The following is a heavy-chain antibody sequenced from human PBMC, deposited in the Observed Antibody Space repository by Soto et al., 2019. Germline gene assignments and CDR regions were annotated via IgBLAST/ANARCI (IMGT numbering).Heavy chain of an antibody. CDR1: GGSISSGGYY. Sequence: QVQLQESGPGLVKPSQTLSLTCTVSGGSISSGGYYWTWIRQHPGKGLEWIGYIYYSGSTYYNPSLESRVTISVDTSKNHISLKPSSVTDADTAVYYCAREKDVVVGYGMDVWGQGTTVTVSS. V-gene: IGHV4-31*03. J-gene: IGHJ6*02. CDR3: AREKDVVVGYGMDV. CDR2: IYYSGST. D-gene: IGHD2-2*01.